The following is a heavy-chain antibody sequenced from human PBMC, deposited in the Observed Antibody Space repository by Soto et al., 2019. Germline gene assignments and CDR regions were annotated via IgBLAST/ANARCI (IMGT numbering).Heavy chain of an antibody. V-gene: IGHV4-39*01. D-gene: IGHD6-19*01. Sequence: SETLSLTCTVSGGSISSSTYYWGWIRQPPGKGLEWIGSIYYSGSTYNNPSLKSRVTISVDTSKNRLSLKLRSVTAADTAVYYCARSVAGSYNNYYYYYMDVWGKGTTVTVSS. CDR1: GGSISSSTYY. CDR3: ARSVAGSYNNYYYYYMDV. J-gene: IGHJ6*03. CDR2: IYYSGST.